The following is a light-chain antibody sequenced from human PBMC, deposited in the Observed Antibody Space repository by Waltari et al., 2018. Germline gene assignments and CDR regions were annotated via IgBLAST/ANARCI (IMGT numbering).Light chain of an antibody. J-gene: IGKJ2*01. CDR1: QSVRSSY. CDR3: QQYGDSPLYT. CDR2: GAS. V-gene: IGKV3-20*01. Sequence: IVLTQSPGTLSLSPGERATLSCRASQSVRSSYLAWYQQRPGQAPRLLIYGASIRATGIPDRFSGSGSGTDFTLTISRLEPEDFAMYYCQQYGDSPLYTFGRGTKLEIK.